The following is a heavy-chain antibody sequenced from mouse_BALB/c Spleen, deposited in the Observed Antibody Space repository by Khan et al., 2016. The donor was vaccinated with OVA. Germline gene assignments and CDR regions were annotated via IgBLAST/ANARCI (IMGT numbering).Heavy chain of an antibody. Sequence: EVQLQESGPGLVKPSQSLSLTCTVTGFSITSGYVWNCLRQFPGNKLVWMGYISYSGSTNYNPFLKSRISITRDTSKKQFFLQLSSVTTEDTATYYCARTARIKYWGQGTTLTVSS. CDR2: ISYSGST. D-gene: IGHD1-2*01. CDR1: GFSITSGYV. CDR3: ARTARIKY. J-gene: IGHJ2*01. V-gene: IGHV3-2*02.